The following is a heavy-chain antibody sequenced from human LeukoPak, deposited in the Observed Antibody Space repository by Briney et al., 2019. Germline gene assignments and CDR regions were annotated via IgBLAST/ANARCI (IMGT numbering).Heavy chain of an antibody. D-gene: IGHD5-18*01. CDR3: ARADVDTAMVSDV. V-gene: IGHV4-59*08. CDR2: IYYSGST. Sequence: PSETLSLTCTVSGGSISSYYWSWIRQPAGKGLEWIGYIYYSGSTNYNPSLKSRVTISVDTSKNQFSLKLSSVTAADTAVYYGARADVDTAMVSDVWGKGTTVTVSS. CDR1: GGSISSYY. J-gene: IGHJ6*04.